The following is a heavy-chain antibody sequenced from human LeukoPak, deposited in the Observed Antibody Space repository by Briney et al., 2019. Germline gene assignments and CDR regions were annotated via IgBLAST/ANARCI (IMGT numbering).Heavy chain of an antibody. CDR3: ARGSPITIFGVVMDQYNWFDP. Sequence: SVKVSCRASGGTFSSYAISWVRQAPGQGLEWMGGIIPIFGTANYAQKFQGRVTITADESTSTAYMELSSLRSEDTAVYYCARGSPITIFGVVMDQYNWFDPWGQGTLVTVSS. D-gene: IGHD3-3*01. CDR1: GGTFSSYA. J-gene: IGHJ5*02. V-gene: IGHV1-69*13. CDR2: IIPIFGTA.